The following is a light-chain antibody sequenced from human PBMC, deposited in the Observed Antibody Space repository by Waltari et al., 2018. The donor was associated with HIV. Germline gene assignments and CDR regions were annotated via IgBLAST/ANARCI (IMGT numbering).Light chain of an antibody. CDR1: SVRSYY. Sequence: SSELAQDTAVSVALGQTVRITCQGDSVRSYYARWYQQKPGQAPVLVVYGENNRPSGIPDRFSGSSSGNTASLTIAGAQAEDEADYYCNSRDSSGHWFFGGGTKVTVL. J-gene: IGLJ3*02. CDR3: NSRDSSGHWF. V-gene: IGLV3-19*01. CDR2: GEN.